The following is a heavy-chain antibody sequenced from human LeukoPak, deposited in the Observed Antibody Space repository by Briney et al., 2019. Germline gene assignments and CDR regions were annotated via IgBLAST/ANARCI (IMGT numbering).Heavy chain of an antibody. CDR3: ARAYGDLYFVY. Sequence: GGSLRLSCAASGFTFSDYAMHWVRQAPGKGLEWVAVIGYDGSNKYDADSVKGRFTISRDNSKNMMYLQMNSLRAEDTAVYYCARAYGDLYFVYWGQGILVTVSS. D-gene: IGHD4-17*01. V-gene: IGHV3-33*01. CDR2: IGYDGSNK. CDR1: GFTFSDYA. J-gene: IGHJ4*02.